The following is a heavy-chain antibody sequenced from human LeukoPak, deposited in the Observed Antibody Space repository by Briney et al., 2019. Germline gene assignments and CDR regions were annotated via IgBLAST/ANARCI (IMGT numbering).Heavy chain of an antibody. CDR1: GFTFNSYN. CDR3: ARDLGYSYGYYFDY. Sequence: GGSLRLSCAASGFTFNSYNMNWVRQAPGKGLEWDSYISSGSGTIYYADSVEGRFTISRDKAKNSLYLQMNSLRAEDTAVYYCARDLGYSYGYYFDYWGQGTLVTVSS. CDR2: ISSGSGTI. D-gene: IGHD5-18*01. J-gene: IGHJ4*02. V-gene: IGHV3-48*01.